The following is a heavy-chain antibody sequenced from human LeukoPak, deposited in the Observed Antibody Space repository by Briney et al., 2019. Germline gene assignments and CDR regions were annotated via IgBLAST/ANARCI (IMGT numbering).Heavy chain of an antibody. CDR1: AFTVSSYA. D-gene: IGHD6-6*01. CDR3: AKDRSGSSELDAFDI. CDR2: ISGSVGST. V-gene: IGHV3-23*01. Sequence: PGGSLTLSCAASAFTVSSYAMSWVRQAAGNGLEWVSAISGSVGSTYYADSVKGRFTISRDNSKNTLSLQMNRLRAEDTAVYYCAKDRSGSSELDAFDIWGQGTMVTVSS. J-gene: IGHJ3*02.